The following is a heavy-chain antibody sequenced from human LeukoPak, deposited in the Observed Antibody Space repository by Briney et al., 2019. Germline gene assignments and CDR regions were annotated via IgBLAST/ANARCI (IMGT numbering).Heavy chain of an antibody. D-gene: IGHD1-26*01. CDR3: ARTYSGSYRDAFDI. V-gene: IGHV3-23*01. Sequence: PGGSLRLSCVVSGFSFSSFAMTWVHQAPGKGLEWVSLISAGGGNIYYTDSVKGRFIISRDNSKNTVYLQMNSLRVEDTAVYFCARTYSGSYRDAFDIWGQGTMVTVSS. CDR2: ISAGGGNI. CDR1: GFSFSSFA. J-gene: IGHJ3*02.